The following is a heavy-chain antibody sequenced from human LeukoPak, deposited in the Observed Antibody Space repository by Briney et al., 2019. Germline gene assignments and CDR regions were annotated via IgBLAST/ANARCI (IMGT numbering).Heavy chain of an antibody. CDR1: GGSISSYY. V-gene: IGHV4-4*07. Sequence: SETLSLTCTVSGGSISSYYWSWIRQPAGKGLEWIGRIYISGSTNYNPSLKSRATMSVDTSKNQFSLKLSSVTAADTAVYYCARLPGVWGSYRYTASYYFDYWGQGTLVTVSS. CDR3: ARLPGVWGSYRYTASYYFDY. D-gene: IGHD3-16*02. J-gene: IGHJ4*02. CDR2: IYISGST.